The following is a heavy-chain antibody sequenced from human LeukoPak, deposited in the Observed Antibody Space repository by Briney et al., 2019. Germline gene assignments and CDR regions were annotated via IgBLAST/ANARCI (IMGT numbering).Heavy chain of an antibody. CDR2: IYYSGST. Sequence: PSETLSLTCAVYGESLSNYYWSWIRQPPGKGLEWIGSIYYSGSTYYNPSLKSRVTISVDTSKNQFSLKLSSVTAADTAVYYCAREGTYWGQGTLVTVSS. D-gene: IGHD1-7*01. V-gene: IGHV4-39*07. CDR1: GESLSNYY. J-gene: IGHJ4*02. CDR3: AREGTY.